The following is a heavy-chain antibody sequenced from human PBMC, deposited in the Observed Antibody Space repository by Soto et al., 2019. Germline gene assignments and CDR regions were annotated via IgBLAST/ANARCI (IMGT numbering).Heavy chain of an antibody. CDR1: GGYISNGGYC. J-gene: IGHJ3*02. CDR3: AREVPEPTMRNSGYGDYENDAFDI. D-gene: IGHD4-17*01. Sequence: SQTHPLSYTVSGGYISNGGYCWSCIRQHPGKGLEWVGYIYYSGSTYYNPSLKSRVTISVDTSKNQFSLKLSSVTAADTAVYYCAREVPEPTMRNSGYGDYENDAFDIWGQGTMVTISS. V-gene: IGHV4-31*03. CDR2: IYYSGST.